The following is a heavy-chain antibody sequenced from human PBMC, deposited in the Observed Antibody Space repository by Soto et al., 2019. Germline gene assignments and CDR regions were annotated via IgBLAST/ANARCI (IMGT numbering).Heavy chain of an antibody. CDR2: ISAYNGNT. Sequence: VASVKVSCKASGYTFTSYGISWVRQAPGQGLEWMGWISAYNGNTNYAQKLQGRVTMTTDTSTSTAYMELRSLRSDDTAVYYCAREFMTTVVTPLDYWGQGTLVTVSS. CDR3: AREFMTTVVTPLDY. D-gene: IGHD4-17*01. V-gene: IGHV1-18*04. J-gene: IGHJ4*02. CDR1: GYTFTSYG.